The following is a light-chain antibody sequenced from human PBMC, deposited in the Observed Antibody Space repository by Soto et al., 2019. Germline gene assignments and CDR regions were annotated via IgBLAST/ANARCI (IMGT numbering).Light chain of an antibody. Sequence: QCALTQPASVPGSPGQSNTISCPEASSDVGGYTYVSWYQQHPGKALKLMIYEVSNRPSGISNRFSGSKSGHTVSLTISGLEDEDEADYYCSPYTSSSTHNFGTGTKVTVL. CDR2: EVS. V-gene: IGLV2-14*01. CDR3: SPYTSSSTHN. J-gene: IGLJ1*01. CDR1: SSDVGGYTY.